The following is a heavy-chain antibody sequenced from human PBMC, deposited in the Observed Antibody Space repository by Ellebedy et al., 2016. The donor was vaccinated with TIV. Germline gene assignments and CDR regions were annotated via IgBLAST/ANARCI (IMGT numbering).Heavy chain of an antibody. CDR3: ARLVARDYFDY. CDR2: IFYSGGT. D-gene: IGHD2-15*01. V-gene: IGHV4-59*08. J-gene: IGHJ4*02. Sequence: MPSETLSLTCTVSGGSISSYYWSWIRQPPGKGLEWIGYIFYSGGTNYNPSLKSRVTISLDTSKNQFSLKLSSVTAADTAVYYCARLVARDYFDYWGQGTLVTVSS. CDR1: GGSISSYY.